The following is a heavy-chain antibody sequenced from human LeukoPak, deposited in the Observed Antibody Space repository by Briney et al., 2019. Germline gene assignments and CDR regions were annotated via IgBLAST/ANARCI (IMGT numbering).Heavy chain of an antibody. V-gene: IGHV1-3*01. J-gene: IGHJ4*02. CDR2: INAGNGNT. CDR1: GYTFTSYA. D-gene: IGHD2-15*01. Sequence: PLASVKVSCKASGYTFTSYAMHWVRQAPGQRLEWMGWINAGNGNTKYSQKFQGRVTMTRDTSTTTVYMELSSLRSEDTAVYYCARESGGRPFDYWGQGTLVTVSS. CDR3: ARESGGRPFDY.